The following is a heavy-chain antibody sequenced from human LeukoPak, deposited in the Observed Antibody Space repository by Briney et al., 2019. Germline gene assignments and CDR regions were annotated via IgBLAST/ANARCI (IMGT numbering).Heavy chain of an antibody. J-gene: IGHJ4*02. Sequence: SGGSLRLSCAASGFTFSSYGMHWVRQAPGKGLEWVAVISYDGSNKYYADSVKGRFTISRDNSKNTLYLQMNSLRAEDTAVYYCARDDDGSGKYGQLYWGQGTLVTVSS. CDR1: GFTFSSYG. V-gene: IGHV3-30*03. CDR3: ARDDDGSGKYGQLY. CDR2: ISYDGSNK. D-gene: IGHD3-10*01.